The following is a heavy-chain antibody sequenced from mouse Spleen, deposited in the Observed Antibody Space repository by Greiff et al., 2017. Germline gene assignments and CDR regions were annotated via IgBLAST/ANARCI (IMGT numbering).Heavy chain of an antibody. D-gene: IGHD2-4*01. CDR3: ATYYDYDFAY. J-gene: IGHJ3*01. CDR2: ISSGSSTI. Sequence: EVMLVESGGGLVKPGGSLKLSCAASGFTFSDYGMHWVRQAPEKGLEWVAYISSGSSTIYYADTVKGRFTISRDNAKNTLFLQMTSLRSEDTAMYYCATYYDYDFAYWGQGTLVTVSA. CDR1: GFTFSDYG. V-gene: IGHV5-17*01.